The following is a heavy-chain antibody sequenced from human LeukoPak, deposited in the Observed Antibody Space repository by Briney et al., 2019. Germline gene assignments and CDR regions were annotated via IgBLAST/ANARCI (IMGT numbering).Heavy chain of an antibody. CDR3: ARARQQLVHGGSAFDI. J-gene: IGHJ3*02. V-gene: IGHV7-4-1*02. CDR2: INTNTGNP. D-gene: IGHD6-13*01. CDR1: GYTFTGYY. Sequence: ASVKVSCKASGYTFTGYYMHWVRQAPGQGLEWMGWINTNTGNPTYAQGFTGRFVFSLDTSVSTAYLQISSLKAEDTAVYYCARARQQLVHGGSAFDIWGQGTMVTVSS.